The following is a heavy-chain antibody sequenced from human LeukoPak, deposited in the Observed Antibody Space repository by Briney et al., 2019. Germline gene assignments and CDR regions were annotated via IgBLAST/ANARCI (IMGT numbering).Heavy chain of an antibody. CDR1: GFTFSNYE. Sequence: GGSLRHSCAASGFTFSNYEMSWVRQAPGKGLEWVSYISGSGSTIYYADSVKGRFTISRDNAKNSLYLQMNSLRAEDTAVYYCARGTYYYERWGKRSLVTVSS. D-gene: IGHD3-22*01. J-gene: IGHJ4*02. V-gene: IGHV3-48*03. CDR3: ARGTYYYER. CDR2: ISGSGSTI.